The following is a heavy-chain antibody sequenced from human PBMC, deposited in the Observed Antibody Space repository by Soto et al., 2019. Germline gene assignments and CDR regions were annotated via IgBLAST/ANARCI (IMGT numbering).Heavy chain of an antibody. Sequence: PVRSLRLSCRFSGFTFSNSWMRWVRHTPVKGLVWVSRINNDGSNAAYSDSVKGRFTISRDNSKNTLYLQMNSLRAEDTAVYYCARDHGGQSGNFIFDNWGQGTPVTVSS. V-gene: IGHV3-74*01. CDR1: GFTFSNSW. J-gene: IGHJ4*02. CDR3: ARDHGGQSGNFIFDN. D-gene: IGHD3-16*01. CDR2: INNDGSNA.